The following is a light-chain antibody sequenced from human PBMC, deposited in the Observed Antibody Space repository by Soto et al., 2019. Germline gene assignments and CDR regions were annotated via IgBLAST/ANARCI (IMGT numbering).Light chain of an antibody. CDR2: GAS. V-gene: IGKV3-20*01. Sequence: EIVLTQSPGTLSLSPGERATLSCRASQSVSSSYLAWYQQKPGQAPRLLIYGASSRATGIPDRFSGSGSGTDFTLTISRLEPEDLAVYYCQQYGSFPSTFAQGTRLEIK. CDR3: QQYGSFPST. J-gene: IGKJ5*01. CDR1: QSVSSSY.